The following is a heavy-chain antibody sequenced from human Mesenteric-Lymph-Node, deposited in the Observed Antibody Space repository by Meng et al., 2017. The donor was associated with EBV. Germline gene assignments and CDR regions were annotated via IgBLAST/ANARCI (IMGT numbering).Heavy chain of an antibody. Sequence: QVQLQESGPGLVKPSETLSLKCTVSGDSVSSDNYYWSWIRQPPGKGLEWIGYIHYSGSTNYNPSLKSRVTISEDTSKNQFSLKVSSVIAADTAVYYCARREASSPGWFDPWGQGTLVTVSS. V-gene: IGHV4-61*01. J-gene: IGHJ5*02. D-gene: IGHD6-13*01. CDR1: GDSVSSDNYY. CDR3: ARREASSPGWFDP. CDR2: IHYSGST.